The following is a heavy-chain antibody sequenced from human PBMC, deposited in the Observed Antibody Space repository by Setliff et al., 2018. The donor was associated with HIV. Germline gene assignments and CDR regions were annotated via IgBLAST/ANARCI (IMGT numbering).Heavy chain of an antibody. V-gene: IGHV1-2*02. D-gene: IGHD3-22*01. J-gene: IGHJ4*02. CDR2: INPKSGGP. CDR3: ATSSGYYSTFDR. Sequence: ASVKVSCKASGYTFTDFYIFWVRLAPGGGLEWMGWINPKSGGPNYAQKFQGRFTMTSDTSITTAYMEMTGLRSDDTAVYYCATSSGYYSTFDRWGQGTRVTVSS. CDR1: GYTFTDFY.